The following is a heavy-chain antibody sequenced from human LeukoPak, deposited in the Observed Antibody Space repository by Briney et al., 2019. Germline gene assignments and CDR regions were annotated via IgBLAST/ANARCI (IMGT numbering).Heavy chain of an antibody. CDR1: GGTFSSYA. CDR3: ARHSSGYGY. CDR2: IIPIFGTA. Sequence: GASVKVSCKASGGTFSSYAISWVRQAPGQGLEWMGGIIPIFGTANYAQKLQGRVTMTTDTSTSTAYMELRSLRSDDTAVYYCARHSSGYGYWGQGTLVTVSS. V-gene: IGHV1-69*05. D-gene: IGHD3-22*01. J-gene: IGHJ4*02.